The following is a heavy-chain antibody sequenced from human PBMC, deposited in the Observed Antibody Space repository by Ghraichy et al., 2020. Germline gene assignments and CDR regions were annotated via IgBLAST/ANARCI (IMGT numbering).Heavy chain of an antibody. CDR3: AKGLKAMALGAGYFDY. CDR2: ISGSGGST. V-gene: IGHV3-23*01. CDR1: GFTFSSYA. D-gene: IGHD5-18*01. J-gene: IGHJ4*02. Sequence: GGSLRLSCAASGFTFSSYAMSWVRQAPGKGLEWVSAISGSGGSTYYADSVKGRFTISRDNSKNTLYLQMNSLRAEDTAVYYCAKGLKAMALGAGYFDYWGQGTLVTVSS.